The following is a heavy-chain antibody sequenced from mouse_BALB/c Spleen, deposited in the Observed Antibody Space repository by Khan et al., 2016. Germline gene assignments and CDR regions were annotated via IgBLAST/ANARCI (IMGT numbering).Heavy chain of an antibody. V-gene: IGHV2-9*02. CDR2: IWAGGST. CDR3: ARDDQDYDAWFAS. Sequence: QVQLQQPGPGLVAPSQSLSITCTVSGFSLTNSGVHWVRQPPGKGLDWLGVIWAGGSTDYNSALMSRLSITKDNSQNQVFLKMNSLQTDDTAMYYCARDDQDYDAWFASWGQGTLVTVSA. CDR1: GFSLTNSG. J-gene: IGHJ3*01. D-gene: IGHD2-4*01.